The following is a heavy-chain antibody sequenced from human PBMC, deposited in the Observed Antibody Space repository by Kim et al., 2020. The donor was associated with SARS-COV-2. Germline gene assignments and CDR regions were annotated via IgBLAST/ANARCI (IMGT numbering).Heavy chain of an antibody. CDR3: AKGWQGEGYNPVY. D-gene: IGHD5-12*01. Sequence: ADSVKGRLTITRDNSKNTLYLQMNSLRAEDTAVYYGAKGWQGEGYNPVYWGQGTLVTVSS. V-gene: IGHV3-23*01. J-gene: IGHJ4*02.